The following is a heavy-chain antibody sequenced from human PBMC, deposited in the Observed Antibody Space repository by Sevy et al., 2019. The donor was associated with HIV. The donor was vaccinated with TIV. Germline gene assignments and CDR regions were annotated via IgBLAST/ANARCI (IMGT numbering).Heavy chain of an antibody. CDR1: GFTFSTYS. J-gene: IGHJ4*02. CDR3: ASRAIAAAGSEQKQVSGNFDY. D-gene: IGHD6-13*01. V-gene: IGHV3-21*01. CDR2: ISSGSTNI. Sequence: GGSLRLSCAASGFTFSTYSMNWVRQAPGKGLEWVSSISSGSTNIYYADSVKGRFTISRDNAKNSLYLQMNSLRVEDTAVYFCASRAIAAAGSEQKQVSGNFDYWGQGTLVTVSS.